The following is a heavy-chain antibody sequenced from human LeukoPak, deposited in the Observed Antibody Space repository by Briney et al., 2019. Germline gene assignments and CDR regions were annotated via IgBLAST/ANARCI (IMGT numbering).Heavy chain of an antibody. Sequence: SETLSLTCAVSGASISSSNYYWGWVRQSPGKGLEWIGNIYSSGNTYYNASLKSRVTMSLDTSKNQFSLKLSSVTAADTAVYYCARDPPYYDYYYYYYMDVWGKGTTVTVSS. CDR2: IYSSGNT. CDR3: ARDPPYYDYYYYYYMDV. CDR1: GASISSSNYY. D-gene: IGHD1-26*01. V-gene: IGHV4-39*07. J-gene: IGHJ6*03.